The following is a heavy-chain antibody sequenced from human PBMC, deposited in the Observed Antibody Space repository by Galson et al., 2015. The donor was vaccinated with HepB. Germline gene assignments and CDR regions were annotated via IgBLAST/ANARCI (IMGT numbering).Heavy chain of an antibody. Sequence: TCSVSGASISISTFYWVWIRQTPVKGLEWIGNVHSSGVTYYNPSLNNRVTVSGDTAKNQFSLRVRSVTAADTAVYYCVRALGGSYFYGMDAWGQGTTVIVSS. CDR2: VHSSGVT. CDR3: VRALGGSYFYGMDA. J-gene: IGHJ6*02. CDR1: GASISISTFY. V-gene: IGHV4-39*01.